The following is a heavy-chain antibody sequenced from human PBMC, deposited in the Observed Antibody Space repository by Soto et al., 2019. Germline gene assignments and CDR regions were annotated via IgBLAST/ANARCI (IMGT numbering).Heavy chain of an antibody. V-gene: IGHV3-30*03. J-gene: IGHJ4*02. CDR3: ARDSGWPILNFDN. CDR2: ASYDGSET. CDR1: GFDFSSYG. Sequence: GGSLRFSCAASGFDFSSYGIHWVRQAPGKGLEWVAAASYDGSETFYADSAKGRFTVSKEISKNTVFLQMNALRHEDTAVYFCARDSGWPILNFDNWGQGTPVTVSS. D-gene: IGHD3-10*01.